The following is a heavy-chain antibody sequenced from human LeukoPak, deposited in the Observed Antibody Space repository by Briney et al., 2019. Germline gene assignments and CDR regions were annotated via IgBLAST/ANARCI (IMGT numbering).Heavy chain of an antibody. Sequence: GGSLRLSCAASGFTVSSGYMSWVRQAPGKGLEWVSVIYSGGSIYYADSVKGRFTISRDNSKNTVYLQMNSLRAEDTAVYYCARVKTARTNWFDPWGQGTLVTVSS. D-gene: IGHD1/OR15-1a*01. V-gene: IGHV3-66*01. J-gene: IGHJ5*02. CDR2: IYSGGSI. CDR3: ARVKTARTNWFDP. CDR1: GFTVSSGY.